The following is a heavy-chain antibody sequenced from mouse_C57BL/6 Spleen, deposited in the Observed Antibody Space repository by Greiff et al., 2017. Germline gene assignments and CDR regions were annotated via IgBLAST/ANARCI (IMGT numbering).Heavy chain of an antibody. Sequence: QVQLKESGAELARPGASVKMSCKASGYTFTSYTMHWVKQRPGQGLEWIGYINPSSGYTKYNQKFKDKATLTADKSSSTAYMQLSSLTSEDSAVYYCARGDYYGSSYPYYAMDYWGQGTSVTVSS. CDR1: GYTFTSYT. V-gene: IGHV1-4*01. D-gene: IGHD1-1*01. J-gene: IGHJ4*01. CDR3: ARGDYYGSSYPYYAMDY. CDR2: INPSSGYT.